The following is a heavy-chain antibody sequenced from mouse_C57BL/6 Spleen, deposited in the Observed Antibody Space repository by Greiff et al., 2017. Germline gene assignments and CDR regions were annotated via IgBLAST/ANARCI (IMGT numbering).Heavy chain of an antibody. CDR1: GYTFTSYW. CDR3: ARSAYYSNFAWFAY. CDR2: IDPNRGGT. V-gene: IGHV1-72*01. D-gene: IGHD2-5*01. J-gene: IGHJ3*01. Sequence: QVQLQQPGAELVKPGASVKLSCKASGYTFTSYWMHWVKQRPGRGLEWIGRIDPNRGGTKYNEKFKSKATLTVDKPSSTAYMQLSSLTSEDSAVYYCARSAYYSNFAWFAYWGQGTLVTVSA.